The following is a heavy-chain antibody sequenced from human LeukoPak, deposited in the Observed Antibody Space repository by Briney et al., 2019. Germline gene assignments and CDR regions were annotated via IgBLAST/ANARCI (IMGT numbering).Heavy chain of an antibody. CDR1: GYTFTGYY. Sequence: ASVKVSCKASGYTFTGYYMHWVRQAPGQGLEWMGRINPNSGGTNYAQKFQGRVTMTRDTSISTAYMELSRLRSDDTAVYYCARVRTYYYDSSGSWDYWGQGTLVTVSS. J-gene: IGHJ4*02. D-gene: IGHD3-22*01. CDR3: ARVRTYYYDSSGSWDY. V-gene: IGHV1-2*06. CDR2: INPNSGGT.